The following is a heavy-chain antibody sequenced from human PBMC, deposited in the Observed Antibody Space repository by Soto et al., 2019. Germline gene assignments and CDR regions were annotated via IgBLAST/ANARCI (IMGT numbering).Heavy chain of an antibody. Sequence: PGGSLGLSCAASGLTFSSYTMHWVRKDPGKGLEWVGRIRSKANSYETAYAASVKGRFTITRDDSKNTAYLQMNSLKTEDTAVYYCTASRNPFWSGYYVYFDLWGRGTLVTVSS. J-gene: IGHJ2*01. CDR3: TASRNPFWSGYYVYFDL. V-gene: IGHV3-73*01. D-gene: IGHD3-3*01. CDR1: GLTFSSYT. CDR2: IRSKANSYET.